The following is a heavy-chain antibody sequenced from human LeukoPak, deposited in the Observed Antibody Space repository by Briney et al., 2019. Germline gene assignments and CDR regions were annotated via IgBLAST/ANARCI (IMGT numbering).Heavy chain of an antibody. J-gene: IGHJ3*02. CDR1: GDSVSGISAT. CDR3: ARERQDGFDI. Sequence: PSQTLSLTCAISGDSVSGISATWNWIRQSPSRGLEWLGRTYYRSQWYNDYAVSVKSPITINPDTSKNHFSLHLNSVTPEDTAVYYCARERQDGFDIWGQGTMVTVSS. CDR2: TYYRSQWYN. V-gene: IGHV6-1*01.